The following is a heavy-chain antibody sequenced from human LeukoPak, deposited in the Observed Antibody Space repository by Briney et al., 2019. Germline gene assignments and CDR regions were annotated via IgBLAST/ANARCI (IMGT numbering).Heavy chain of an antibody. V-gene: IGHV4-61*08. Sequence: SETLSLTCTVSGGSISSGGYYWSWIRQHPGRGLEWIGYIYYTGNTNYNPSLKSRVTISVDTSKNQFSLKLTSVTAADTAVYYCARYHGDKNAFDIWGQGTMVIVSS. CDR2: IYYTGNT. J-gene: IGHJ3*02. CDR1: GGSISSGGYY. CDR3: ARYHGDKNAFDI. D-gene: IGHD4-23*01.